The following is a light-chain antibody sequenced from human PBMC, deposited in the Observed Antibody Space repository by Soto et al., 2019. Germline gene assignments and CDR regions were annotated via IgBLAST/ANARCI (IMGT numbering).Light chain of an antibody. J-gene: IGLJ1*01. CDR3: CSWAGSNTFYF. Sequence: QSVLTQPASVSGSPGQSITISCTGTTTDVGSYNLVSWYQQHPGRAPKLMIYEVSRRPSGVSNRFSGSKSANTASLTISGLQAEDEADYYCCSWAGSNTFYFFGTGTKVTVL. V-gene: IGLV2-23*02. CDR1: TTDVGSYNL. CDR2: EVS.